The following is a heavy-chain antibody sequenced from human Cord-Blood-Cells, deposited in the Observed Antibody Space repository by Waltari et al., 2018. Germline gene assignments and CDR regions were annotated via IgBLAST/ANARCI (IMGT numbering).Heavy chain of an antibody. CDR1: AGPFISKV. J-gene: IGHJ4*02. CDR3: ARVYYGSGSYYIDY. Sequence: QVQLVQSGAAVKKPGSSVKVSCQASAGPFISKVSSWVRQAPGQGPEWMGGIIPIFGTANYAQKFQGRVTITADEATSTAYMELSSLRSEDTAVYYCARVYYGSGSYYIDYWGQGTLVTVSS. CDR2: IIPIFGTA. D-gene: IGHD3-10*01. V-gene: IGHV1-69*01.